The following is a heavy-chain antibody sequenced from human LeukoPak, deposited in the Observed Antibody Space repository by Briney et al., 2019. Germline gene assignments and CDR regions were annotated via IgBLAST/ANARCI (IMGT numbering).Heavy chain of an antibody. Sequence: PSETLSLTCAFYGVSLSGYYWSWIRQPPGKGLEWIGEINYSGSTKYKTSLKSRVTILVDTSKNQFSLKLSSVTAADTAVYYCTRHKCSSAICQMRYAFDIWGQGTMVTVSS. CDR2: INYSGST. J-gene: IGHJ3*02. D-gene: IGHD2-2*01. CDR3: TRHKCSSAICQMRYAFDI. CDR1: GVSLSGYY. V-gene: IGHV4-34*01.